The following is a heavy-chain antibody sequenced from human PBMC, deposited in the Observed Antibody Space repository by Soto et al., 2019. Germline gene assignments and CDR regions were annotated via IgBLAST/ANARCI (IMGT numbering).Heavy chain of an antibody. V-gene: IGHV2-26*01. CDR3: ARIVQQLAYNWFDP. Sequence: QVTLKESGPVLVKPTETLTLTCTVSGFSLSNARMGVSWIRQPPGQALEWLAHIFSNDEKSYSTSLKSRLTISKDTSKSQVVLTMTNMDPVDTATYYCARIVQQLAYNWFDPWGQGTLVTVSS. J-gene: IGHJ5*02. CDR2: IFSNDEK. CDR1: GFSLSNARMG. D-gene: IGHD6-13*01.